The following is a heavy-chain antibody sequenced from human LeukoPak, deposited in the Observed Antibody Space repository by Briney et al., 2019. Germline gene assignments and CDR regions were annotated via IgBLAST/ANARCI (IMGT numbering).Heavy chain of an antibody. CDR2: IRYDGSNK. Sequence: PGKSLRLSCEVSGFTFSKYGMHWVRQAPGKGLEWVAFIRYDGSNKYYADSVKGRFTIARDNSKNTLYLHMETLRANDSAVYYCTKDRKYDFWSGYDYWGQGTLVTVSS. CDR3: TKDRKYDFWSGYDY. CDR1: GFTFSKYG. J-gene: IGHJ4*02. D-gene: IGHD3-3*01. V-gene: IGHV3-30*02.